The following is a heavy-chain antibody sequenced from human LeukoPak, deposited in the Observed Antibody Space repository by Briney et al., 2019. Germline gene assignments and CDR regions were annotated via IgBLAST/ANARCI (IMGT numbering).Heavy chain of an antibody. V-gene: IGHV4-39*01. CDR3: ARRGGHSWDVGNWFDP. CDR2: ASYSSIN. Sequence: PSETLSLTCLVSGDSIRTTSFWCCIRQPPGMGLGCIASASYSSINYYNPRLRSRVIVSADTSKNQFSLRLTSVTAADTAVYYCARRGGHSWDVGNWFDPWGQGILVTVSS. CDR1: GDSIRTTSF. J-gene: IGHJ5*02. D-gene: IGHD6-13*01.